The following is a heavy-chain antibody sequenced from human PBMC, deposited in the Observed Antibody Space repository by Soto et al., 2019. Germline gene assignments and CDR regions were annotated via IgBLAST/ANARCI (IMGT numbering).Heavy chain of an antibody. D-gene: IGHD6-19*01. CDR1: GGSFSSSSYY. V-gene: IGHV4-39*01. CDR3: ARQPTSSGWPYYYYGMDV. Sequence: PSETLSLTCAVYGGSFSSSSYYWGWIRQPPGKGLEWIGSIYYSGSTYYNPSLKSRVTISVDTSKNHFSLKLSSVTAADTAVYYCARQPTSSGWPYYYYGMDVWGQGTTVTVSS. J-gene: IGHJ6*02. CDR2: IYYSGST.